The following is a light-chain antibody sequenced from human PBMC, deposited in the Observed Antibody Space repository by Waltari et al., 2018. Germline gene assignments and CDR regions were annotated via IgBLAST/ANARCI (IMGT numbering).Light chain of an antibody. CDR3: QQYGSSPRT. J-gene: IGKJ1*01. CDR1: QGVSSSN. Sequence: EIVLTQSPGTLSLSPGERATLPCRASQGVSSSNLAWSQQKPAKAPRLLIYGASSRATGIPDRFSGSGSGTDFTLTISRLEPEDFAVYYCQQYGSSPRTFGQGTKVEIK. CDR2: GAS. V-gene: IGKV3-20*01.